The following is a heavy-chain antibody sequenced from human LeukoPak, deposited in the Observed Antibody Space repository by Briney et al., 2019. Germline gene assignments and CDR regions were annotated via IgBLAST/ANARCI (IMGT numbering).Heavy chain of an antibody. CDR3: AKGSFNYYDSSGYYFDY. J-gene: IGHJ4*02. CDR2: IWYDGSNK. D-gene: IGHD3-22*01. Sequence: GRSLRLSCAASGFTFSSYSMHWVRQAPGKGLEWVAVIWYDGSNKYYADSVKGRFTISRDNSKNTLYLQMNSLRAEDTAVYYCAKGSFNYYDSSGYYFDYWGQGTLVTVSS. CDR1: GFTFSSYS. V-gene: IGHV3-33*06.